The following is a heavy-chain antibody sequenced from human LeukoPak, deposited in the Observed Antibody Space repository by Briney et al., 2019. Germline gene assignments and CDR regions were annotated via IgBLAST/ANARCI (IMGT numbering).Heavy chain of an antibody. Sequence: GGSLRLSCAASGFTFSSYWMHWVRQAPGKGLVWVSRINSDGSSTSYADSVKGRFTISRDNAKNTLYLQMNSLRAEDTAVYYCARAPSGWFLFDYWGQGTLVTVSS. J-gene: IGHJ4*02. CDR3: ARAPSGWFLFDY. CDR1: GFTFSSYW. CDR2: INSDGSST. V-gene: IGHV3-74*01. D-gene: IGHD6-19*01.